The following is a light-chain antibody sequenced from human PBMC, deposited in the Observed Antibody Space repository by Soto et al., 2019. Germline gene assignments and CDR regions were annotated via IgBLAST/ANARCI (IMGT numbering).Light chain of an antibody. V-gene: IGLV2-8*01. CDR2: EVT. CDR3: SSYADDNIFV. CDR1: SSDVGYYDY. Sequence: QSVLTQPPSASGSPGQSVTISCTGTSSDVGYYDYVSWYQQHPGKAPRLMIYEVTKRPSGVPDRFSGSKSGNTAPLTVSGLQAEDEADYYCSSYADDNIFVFGTGTKVTVL. J-gene: IGLJ1*01.